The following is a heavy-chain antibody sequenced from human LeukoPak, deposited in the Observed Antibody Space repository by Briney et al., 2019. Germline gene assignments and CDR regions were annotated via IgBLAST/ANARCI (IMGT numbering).Heavy chain of an antibody. CDR1: GFTISSYA. J-gene: IGHJ4*02. Sequence: AGGSLRLSCAVSGFTISSYAMSWVRQAPGKGLEWVSAMSGSGGSTYYADSVKGRITISRDNSKNTLYLQMNSLRAEDTAVYYCAKGGRIAARHIDYWGQGTLVTVSS. V-gene: IGHV3-23*01. D-gene: IGHD6-6*01. CDR2: MSGSGGST. CDR3: AKGGRIAARHIDY.